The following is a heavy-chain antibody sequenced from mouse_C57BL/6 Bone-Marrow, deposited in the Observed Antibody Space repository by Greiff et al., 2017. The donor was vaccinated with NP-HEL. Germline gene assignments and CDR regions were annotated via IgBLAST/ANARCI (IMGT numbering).Heavy chain of an antibody. J-gene: IGHJ3*01. CDR3: ARQDNYYGSSPFAY. D-gene: IGHD1-1*01. Sequence: EVQVVESGGGLVQPGGSLKLSCAASGFTFSDYGMAWVRQAPRKGPEWVAFISNLAYSIYYADTVTGRFTISRENAKNTLYLEMSSLRSEDTAMYYCARQDNYYGSSPFAYWGQGTLVTVSA. CDR1: GFTFSDYG. V-gene: IGHV5-15*01. CDR2: ISNLAYSI.